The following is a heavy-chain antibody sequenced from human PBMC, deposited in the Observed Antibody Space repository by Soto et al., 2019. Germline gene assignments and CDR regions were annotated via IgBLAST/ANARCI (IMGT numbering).Heavy chain of an antibody. D-gene: IGHD6-19*01. Sequence: GRSLRLSCAASGFTFSSYAMSWVRQAPGKGLEWVSTISGSAASTYYADSVKGRFTVSRDNSKNTLFLQMNILRAEDTAVYYCTKDFGSGWPHYFDYWGQGTLVTVSS. CDR1: GFTFSSYA. V-gene: IGHV3-23*01. CDR3: TKDFGSGWPHYFDY. J-gene: IGHJ4*02. CDR2: ISGSAAST.